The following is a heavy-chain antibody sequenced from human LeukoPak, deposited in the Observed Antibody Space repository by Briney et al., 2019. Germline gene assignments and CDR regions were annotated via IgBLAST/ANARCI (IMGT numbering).Heavy chain of an antibody. CDR3: ARGSRGAFEI. V-gene: IGHV6-1*01. Sequence: SQTLSLTCAISGDNVSNNSAGWNWIRQSPSRGLEWLGRTYYRSKWYNDYAVSVKSRITINPDTAKNQFALQLNSVTPEDTAVYYCARGSRGAFEIWGQGTTVTVSS. CDR2: TYYRSKWYN. CDR1: GDNVSNNSAG. J-gene: IGHJ3*02.